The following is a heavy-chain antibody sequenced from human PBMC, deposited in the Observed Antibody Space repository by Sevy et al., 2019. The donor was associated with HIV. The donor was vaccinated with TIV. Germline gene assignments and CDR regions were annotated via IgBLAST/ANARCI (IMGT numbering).Heavy chain of an antibody. D-gene: IGHD5-12*01. J-gene: IGHJ3*02. CDR3: ARLAWLRDSDAFDI. CDR1: GFTFSSYW. Sequence: GGCLRLSCAASGFTFSSYWMSWVRQAPGKGLEWVANIKQDGSEKYYLDSVKGRFTISRDNAKNSLYLQMNSLRAEDTAVYYCARLAWLRDSDAFDIWGQGTMVTVSS. V-gene: IGHV3-7*03. CDR2: IKQDGSEK.